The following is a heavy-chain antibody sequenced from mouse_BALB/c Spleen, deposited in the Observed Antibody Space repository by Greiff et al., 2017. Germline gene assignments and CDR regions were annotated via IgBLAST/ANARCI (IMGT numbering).Heavy chain of an antibody. V-gene: IGHV3-2*02. CDR2: ISYSGST. CDR1: GYSITSDYA. CDR3: ARLGTTATIDY. J-gene: IGHJ2*01. Sequence: EVKLVESGPGLVKPSQSLSLTCTVTGYSITSDYAWNWIRQFPGNKLEWMGYISYSGSTSYNPSLKSRISITRDTSKNQFFLQLNSVTTEDTATYYCARLGTTATIDYWGQGTTLTVSS. D-gene: IGHD1-2*01.